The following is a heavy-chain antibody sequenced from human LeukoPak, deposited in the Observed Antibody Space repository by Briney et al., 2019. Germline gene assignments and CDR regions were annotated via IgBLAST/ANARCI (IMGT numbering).Heavy chain of an antibody. CDR1: GFTFSSYA. CDR2: SRGSGAST. J-gene: IGHJ6*02. CDR3: AKGGCSSTSCCYYYYYGMDV. Sequence: GGSLRLSCAASGFTFSSYAMSWVRQAPGKGLVWVSASRGSGASTYYADSVKGRFTISRDNSKNTLYLQMNSLRAEDTAVYYCAKGGCSSTSCCYYYYYGMDVWGQGTTVTVSS. D-gene: IGHD2-2*01. V-gene: IGHV3-23*01.